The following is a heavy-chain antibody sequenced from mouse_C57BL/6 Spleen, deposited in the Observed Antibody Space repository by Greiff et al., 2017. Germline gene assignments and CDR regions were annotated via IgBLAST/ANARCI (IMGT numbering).Heavy chain of an antibody. V-gene: IGHV1-62-2*01. CDR3: ARHEDEYYAMDY. CDR2: FYPGSGSI. CDR1: GYTFTEYT. J-gene: IGHJ4*01. Sequence: VKLQESGAELVKPGASVKLSCKASGYTFTEYTIHWVKQRSGQGLEWIGWFYPGSGSIKYNEKFKDKATLTADKSSSTVYMELSRLTSEDSAVYFFARHEDEYYAMDYWGQGTSVTVSS.